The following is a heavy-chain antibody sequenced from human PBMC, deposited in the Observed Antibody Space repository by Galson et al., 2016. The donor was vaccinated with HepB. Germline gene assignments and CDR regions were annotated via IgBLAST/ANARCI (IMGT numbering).Heavy chain of an antibody. J-gene: IGHJ3*02. D-gene: IGHD6-19*01. CDR1: GYTFTGYY. CDR2: IDPNSGLR. CDR3: ARPRVGYGSSGWDAFDI. V-gene: IGHV1-2*04. Sequence: SVKVSCKASGYTFTGYYIHWVRQAPGQGLEWIGWIDPNSGLRNSAQKFQGWVTMARDTSINTTYMELTRLKSDDTAVYYCARPRVGYGSSGWDAFDIWGQGTMVTVSA.